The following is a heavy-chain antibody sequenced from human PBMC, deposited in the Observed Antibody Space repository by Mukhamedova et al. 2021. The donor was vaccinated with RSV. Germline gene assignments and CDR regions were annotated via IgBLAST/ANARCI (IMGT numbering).Heavy chain of an antibody. V-gene: IGHV4-4*01. Sequence: SGRTNYNPSLKSRVTVSVDKSKDQFSLKVNSVTAADTAAYFCAGRNGYNFNWGKGALVTVSS. CDR2: SGRT. J-gene: IGHJ4*02. D-gene: IGHD5-24*01. CDR3: AGRNGYNFN.